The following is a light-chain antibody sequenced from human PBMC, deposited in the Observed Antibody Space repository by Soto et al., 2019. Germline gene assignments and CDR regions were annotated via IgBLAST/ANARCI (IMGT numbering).Light chain of an antibody. V-gene: IGLV2-14*01. CDR2: DVN. J-gene: IGLJ2*01. CDR1: SSDVGRYNY. CDR3: SSYTSSSTRVV. Sequence: QSALTQPASVSGSPGQSITISCTGTSSDVGRYNYVSWYQQHPGKAPKLMIYDVNNRPSGVSNRFSGSKSGNTASLTISGLQAEDEADYDCSSYTSSSTRVVFGGGTQLTVL.